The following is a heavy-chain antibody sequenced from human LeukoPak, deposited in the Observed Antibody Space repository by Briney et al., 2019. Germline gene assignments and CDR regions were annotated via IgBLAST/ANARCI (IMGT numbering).Heavy chain of an antibody. CDR1: GGSIRSYF. CDR3: ARAGYTSTWTFDY. CDR2: IYSTGST. Sequence: ASETLSLTCSVSGGSIRSYFWSWIRQSAGRGLEHIGRIYSTGSTNYSPSLKSRVSMSVDPSKNQFSLTLRSVTAADTAIYYCARAGYTSTWTFDYWGQGILVTVSS. J-gene: IGHJ4*02. D-gene: IGHD6-13*01. V-gene: IGHV4-4*07.